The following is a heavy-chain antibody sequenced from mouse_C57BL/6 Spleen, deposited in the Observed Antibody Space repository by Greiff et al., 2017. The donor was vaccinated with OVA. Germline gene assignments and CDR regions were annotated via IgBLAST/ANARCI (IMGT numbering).Heavy chain of an antibody. D-gene: IGHD4-1*01. Sequence: EVNLVESGGGLVKPGGSLKLSCAASGFTFSDYGMHWIRQAPEKGLEWVAYISSGSNTIYYADTVKGRFTISRDNAKNTLFLQMTSLRSEDTAMYYCATGTWFTYWGQGTLVTVSA. CDR1: GFTFSDYG. CDR3: ATGTWFTY. V-gene: IGHV5-17*01. J-gene: IGHJ3*01. CDR2: ISSGSNTI.